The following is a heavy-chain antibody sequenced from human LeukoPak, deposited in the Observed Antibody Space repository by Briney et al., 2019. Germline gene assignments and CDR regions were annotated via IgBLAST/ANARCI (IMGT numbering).Heavy chain of an antibody. Sequence: SETLSLTCTVSGGSISSYYWSWIRQPPGKGLEWIGYIYTSGSTNYNPSLKCRVTISVDTSKNQFSLKLSSVTAADTAVYYCARQGSWGNSRLSYFDLWGRGTLVTVSS. J-gene: IGHJ2*01. CDR3: ARQGSWGNSRLSYFDL. CDR1: GGSISSYY. V-gene: IGHV4-4*09. CDR2: IYTSGST. D-gene: IGHD3-10*01.